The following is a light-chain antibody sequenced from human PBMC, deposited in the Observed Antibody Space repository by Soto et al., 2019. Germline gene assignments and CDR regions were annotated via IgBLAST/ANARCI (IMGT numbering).Light chain of an antibody. Sequence: DIVMTQSPDSLAVSLGESATINCKSSQSVLYSSNNKNYLAWFQQKPGQPPNLLIYWASTRESGVPDRFSGSGFATDFTLTISSLQAEDVAVYYCQQYYNTPWTFGQGTKVEIK. CDR3: QQYYNTPWT. V-gene: IGKV4-1*01. CDR1: QSVLYSSNNKNY. CDR2: WAS. J-gene: IGKJ1*01.